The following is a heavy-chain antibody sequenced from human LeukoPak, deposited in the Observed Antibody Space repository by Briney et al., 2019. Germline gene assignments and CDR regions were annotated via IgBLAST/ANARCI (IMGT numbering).Heavy chain of an antibody. CDR2: ISGSGGST. CDR3: ARSNLVVVISPFDY. Sequence: GGSLRLSCAASGFTFSSYAMSWVRQAPGKGLEWVSAISGSGGSTYYADSVKGRFTISRDNSKNTLYLQMNSLRAEDTAVYYCARSNLVVVISPFDYWGQGTLVTVSS. V-gene: IGHV3-23*01. J-gene: IGHJ4*02. CDR1: GFTFSSYA. D-gene: IGHD3-22*01.